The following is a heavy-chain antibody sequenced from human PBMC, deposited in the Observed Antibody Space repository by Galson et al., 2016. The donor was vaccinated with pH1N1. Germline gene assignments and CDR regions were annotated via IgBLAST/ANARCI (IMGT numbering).Heavy chain of an antibody. CDR1: TYSFSGYY. J-gene: IGHJ4*02. CDR3: ARRYYFDY. CDR2: IDPSSGST. Sequence: SVKVSCKASTYSFSGYYIHWVRQAPGQGLEWMGIIDPSSGSTTYAQKFQGRVTMTHDTATNTVYTELSSLRSDDTAVYYCARRYYFDYWGQGTLVTVSS. V-gene: IGHV1-46*03.